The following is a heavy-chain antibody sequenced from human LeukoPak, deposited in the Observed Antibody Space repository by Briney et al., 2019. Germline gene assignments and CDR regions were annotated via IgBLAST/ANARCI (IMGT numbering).Heavy chain of an antibody. CDR3: AKDYGDSTAKDWMPLFGP. CDR1: GFTFSSYA. Sequence: QPGGSLRLSCAASGFTFSSYAMSWVRQAPGKGLEWVSAISGSGGSTYYADSVKGRFTISRDNSKNTLYLQMNSLRAEDTAVYYCAKDYGDSTAKDWMPLFGPWGQGTLVTVSS. CDR2: ISGSGGST. D-gene: IGHD4-17*01. V-gene: IGHV3-23*01. J-gene: IGHJ5*02.